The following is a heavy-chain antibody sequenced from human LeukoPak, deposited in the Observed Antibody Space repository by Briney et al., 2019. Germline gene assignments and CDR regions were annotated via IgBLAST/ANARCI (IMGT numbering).Heavy chain of an antibody. V-gene: IGHV1-69*01. CDR2: IIPIFGTA. Sequence: SVKVSCKAYGGTFSSYAISWVRQAPGQGLEWMGGIIPIFGTANYAQKFQGRVTTTADQSTSTAYMELSSLRSEDTAVYYCASYDTLYYGDYVGRAFDIWGQGTMVTVSS. CDR1: GGTFSSYA. D-gene: IGHD4-17*01. J-gene: IGHJ3*02. CDR3: ASYDTLYYGDYVGRAFDI.